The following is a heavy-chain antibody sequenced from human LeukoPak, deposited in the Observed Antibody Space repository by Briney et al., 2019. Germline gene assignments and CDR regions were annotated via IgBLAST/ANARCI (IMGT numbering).Heavy chain of an antibody. J-gene: IGHJ6*03. V-gene: IGHV4-59*01. CDR3: ARGRVVVVVAATRVIYYYYMDV. CDR2: IYYSGST. D-gene: IGHD2-15*01. CDR1: GGSISSYY. Sequence: SETLSLTCTASGGSISSYYWSWIRQPPGKGLEWIGYIYYSGSTNYNPSLKSRVTISVDTSKNQFSLKLSSVTAADTAVYYCARGRVVVVVAATRVIYYYYMDVWGKGTTVTVSS.